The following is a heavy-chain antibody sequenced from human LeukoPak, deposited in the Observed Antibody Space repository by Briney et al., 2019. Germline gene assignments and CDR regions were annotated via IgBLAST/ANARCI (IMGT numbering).Heavy chain of an antibody. CDR2: IYYSGST. CDR3: AWSGLRYFDWLSFLDI. V-gene: IGHV4-30-4*08. CDR1: GGSISSGDYY. D-gene: IGHD3-9*01. Sequence: SETLSLTCTVSGGSISSGDYYWSWIRQPPGKGLEWIGYIYYSGSTYNNPSLKSRVTISVDTSKNQFSLKLSSVTAADTAVYYCAWSGLRYFDWLSFLDIWGQGTMVTVSS. J-gene: IGHJ3*02.